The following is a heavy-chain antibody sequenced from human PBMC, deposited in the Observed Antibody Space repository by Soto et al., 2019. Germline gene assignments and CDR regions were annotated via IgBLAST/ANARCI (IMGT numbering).Heavy chain of an antibody. CDR2: IYHSGST. CDR3: ARDQGGGYCTNGVCYRRGGYYYYMDV. CDR1: SGSISSSNW. J-gene: IGHJ6*03. D-gene: IGHD2-8*01. V-gene: IGHV4-4*02. Sequence: QVQLQESGPGLVKPSGTLSLTCAVSSGSISSSNWWSWVRQPPGKGLEWIGEIYHSGSTNYNPSRKSRVTKTVDKPKNQFSLKLSSVAAADTAVYYWARDQGGGYCTNGVCYRRGGYYYYMDVWGKGTTVTVSS.